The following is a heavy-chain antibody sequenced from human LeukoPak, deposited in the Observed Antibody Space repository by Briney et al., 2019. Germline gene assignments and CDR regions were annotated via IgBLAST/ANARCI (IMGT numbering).Heavy chain of an antibody. CDR3: AKLMSQPALLFFDQ. V-gene: IGHV3-23*01. Sequence: GGSLRLSCAASGFTFSTYAMSWVRPAPGKGLEWVATVSGSGLYTYYAASVRGRFTISRDNSKDTFYLQMNSLRAEDTAVYYCAKLMSQPALLFFDQWGQGTLVTVSS. J-gene: IGHJ4*02. D-gene: IGHD3-10*01. CDR2: VSGSGLYT. CDR1: GFTFSTYA.